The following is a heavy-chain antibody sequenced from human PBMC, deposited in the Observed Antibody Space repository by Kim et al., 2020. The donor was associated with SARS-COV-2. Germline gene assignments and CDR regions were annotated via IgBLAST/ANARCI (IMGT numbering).Heavy chain of an antibody. V-gene: IGHV3-66*01. Sequence: ADSRKGRFTNSRDKSKNTLYLQMNSLRAEDTAVYYCASGPPDYYYYGMDVWGQGTTVTVSS. J-gene: IGHJ6*02. CDR3: ASGPPDYYYYGMDV.